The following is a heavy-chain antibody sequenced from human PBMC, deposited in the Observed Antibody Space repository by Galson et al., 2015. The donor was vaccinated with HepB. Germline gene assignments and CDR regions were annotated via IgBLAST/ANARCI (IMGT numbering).Heavy chain of an antibody. J-gene: IGHJ5*02. CDR1: GFTVSSNY. Sequence: SLRLSCAASGFTVSSNYMSWVRQAPGKGLEWVSVIYSGGSTYYADSVKGRFTISRDNSKNTLYLQMNSLRAEDTAVYYCARSLRITMVRVPSWFDPWGQGTLVTVSS. D-gene: IGHD3-10*01. CDR3: ARSLRITMVRVPSWFDP. V-gene: IGHV3-66*01. CDR2: IYSGGST.